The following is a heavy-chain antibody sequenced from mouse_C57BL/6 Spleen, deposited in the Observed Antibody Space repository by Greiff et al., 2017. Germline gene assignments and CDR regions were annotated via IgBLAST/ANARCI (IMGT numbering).Heavy chain of an antibody. J-gene: IGHJ4*01. V-gene: IGHV5-6*02. Sequence: DVMLVESGGDLVKPGGSLKLSCAASGFTFSSYGMSWVRQTPDKRLEWVATISSGGSYTYYPDSVKGRFTISRDNAKNTLYLQMSSLKSEDTAMYYCARQTTVVANYAMDYWGQGTSVTVSS. CDR1: GFTFSSYG. CDR2: ISSGGSYT. D-gene: IGHD1-1*01. CDR3: ARQTTVVANYAMDY.